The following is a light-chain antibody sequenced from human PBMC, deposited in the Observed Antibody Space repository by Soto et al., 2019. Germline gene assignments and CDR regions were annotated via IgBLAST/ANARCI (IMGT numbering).Light chain of an antibody. V-gene: IGKV1-17*03. Sequence: IQMTQSPSAMSASVGDRVTIICRASQGINNDLAWFQQKPGNVPKRLIYSASTLQGGVPSRFSGSGSGTEFTLTISSLQPEDFATYYCFQHNSYPLTFGGGTKVEI. CDR1: QGINND. CDR3: FQHNSYPLT. CDR2: SAS. J-gene: IGKJ4*01.